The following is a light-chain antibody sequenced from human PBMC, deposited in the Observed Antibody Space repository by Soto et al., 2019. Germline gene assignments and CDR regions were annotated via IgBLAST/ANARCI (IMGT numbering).Light chain of an antibody. CDR3: QQSYSTPRT. Sequence: DIQMPQSPSPLSQSVGSLSATAGHTITITFRASQSISSYLNWYQQKPGKAPKLLIYAASSLQSGVPSRFSGSGSGTDFTLTISSLQPEDFATYYCQQSYSTPRTFGQGTKVDI. CDR1: QSISSY. V-gene: IGKV1-39*01. CDR2: AAS. J-gene: IGKJ1*01.